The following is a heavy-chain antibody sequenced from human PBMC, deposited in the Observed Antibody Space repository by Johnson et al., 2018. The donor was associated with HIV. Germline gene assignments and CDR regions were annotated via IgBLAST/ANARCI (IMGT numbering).Heavy chain of an antibody. CDR3: ARDHGIVYADAFDI. J-gene: IGHJ3*02. V-gene: IGHV3-66*02. Sequence: VQLVESGGGLVQPGGSLRLSCAASGFTVSSNYMSWVRQAPGKGLEWVSVIYSGGRTFYADSVKGRFTISRDNSKNTLYLQMNSLRAEDTAVYYCARDHGIVYADAFDIWGQGTMVTVSS. CDR2: IYSGGRT. D-gene: IGHD1-26*01. CDR1: GFTVSSNY.